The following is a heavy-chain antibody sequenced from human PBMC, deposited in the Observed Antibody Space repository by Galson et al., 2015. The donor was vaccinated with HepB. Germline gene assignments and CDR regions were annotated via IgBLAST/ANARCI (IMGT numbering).Heavy chain of an antibody. CDR2: IHPSGSA. D-gene: IGHD5-24*01. CDR3: ARGGDACKVGDY. J-gene: IGHJ4*02. Sequence: SETLSLTCDVYDGSFSGYYWTWIRQPPGKGLEWIGEIHPSGSAHYNPSLVSRVTLSVDTSKNQFSLSLTSVTAADTAVYYCARGGDACKVGDYWGQGTLVTVSS. CDR1: DGSFSGYY. V-gene: IGHV4-34*01.